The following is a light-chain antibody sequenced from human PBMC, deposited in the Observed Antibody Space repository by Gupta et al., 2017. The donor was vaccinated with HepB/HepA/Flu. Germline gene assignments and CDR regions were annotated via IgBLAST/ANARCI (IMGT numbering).Light chain of an antibody. V-gene: IGLV1-51*02. CDR2: EDN. Sequence: SVFTPPPSCSAAPGQSLTTPCPGSSSSIGKNYVSWYRQLPGTAPKLLISEDNKRPSGIPDRIFASKSGTSATLAITGLQTGDEADYYCGVWDSSLSDWVFGGGTKLTVL. CDR1: SSSIGKNY. CDR3: GVWDSSLSDWV. J-gene: IGLJ3*02.